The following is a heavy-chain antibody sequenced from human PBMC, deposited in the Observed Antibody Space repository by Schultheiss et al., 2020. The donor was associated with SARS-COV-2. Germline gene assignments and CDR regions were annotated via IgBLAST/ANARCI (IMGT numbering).Heavy chain of an antibody. V-gene: IGHV3-30-3*01. CDR1: GFTFSSYA. J-gene: IGHJ6*02. CDR3: AKGTVTGGYYYYGMDV. CDR2: ISYDGSNK. D-gene: IGHD4-17*01. Sequence: GGSLRLSCAASGFTFSSYAMHWVRQAPGKGLEWVAVISYDGSNKYYADSVKGRFTISRDNSKNTLYLQMNSLRAEDTAVYYCAKGTVTGGYYYYGMDVWGQGTTVTVSS.